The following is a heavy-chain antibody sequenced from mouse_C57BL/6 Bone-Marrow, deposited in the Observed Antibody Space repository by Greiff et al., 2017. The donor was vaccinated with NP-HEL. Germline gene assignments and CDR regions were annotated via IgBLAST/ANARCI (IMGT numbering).Heavy chain of an antibody. Sequence: VQLQQSGPELVKPGASVKLSCKASGYTFTSYCIHWVKQRPGQGLEWIGWIFPGSGSTYYNEKFKGQATLTVDKSSSTAYMLLRSLTSEDSAVYFAVVATYDYAIDYWGQGTSVTVSS. CDR1: GYTFTSYC. D-gene: IGHD1-1*01. CDR2: IFPGSGST. V-gene: IGHV1-75*01. CDR3: VVATYDYAIDY. J-gene: IGHJ4*01.